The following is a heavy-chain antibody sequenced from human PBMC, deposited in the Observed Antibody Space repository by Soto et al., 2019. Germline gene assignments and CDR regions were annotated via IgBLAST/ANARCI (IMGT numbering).Heavy chain of an antibody. CDR1: GGTFSSYA. CDR2: IIPIFGTA. V-gene: IGHV1-69*13. D-gene: IGHD3-10*01. CDR3: AEGPITMVRGVTPSCDY. Sequence: SVKVSCKASGGTFSSYAISWVRQAPGQGLEWMGGIIPIFGTANYAQKFQGRVTITADESTSTAYMELSSLRSEDTAVYYCAEGPITMVRGVTPSCDYWGQEPWSPSPQ. J-gene: IGHJ4*01.